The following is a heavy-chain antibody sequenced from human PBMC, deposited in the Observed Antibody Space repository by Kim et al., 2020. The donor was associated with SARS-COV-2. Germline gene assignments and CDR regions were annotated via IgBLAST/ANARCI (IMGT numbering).Heavy chain of an antibody. D-gene: IGHD6-6*01. CDR1: GGSISSGGYS. CDR2: IYHSGST. V-gene: IGHV4-30-2*01. J-gene: IGHJ4*02. CDR3: ARVTSSSSGPYFDY. Sequence: SETLSLTCAVSGGSISSGGYSWSWIRQPPGKGLEWIGYIYHSGSTYYNPSLKSRVTISVDRSKNQFSLKLSSVTAADTAVYYCARVTSSSSGPYFDYWGQGTLVTVSS.